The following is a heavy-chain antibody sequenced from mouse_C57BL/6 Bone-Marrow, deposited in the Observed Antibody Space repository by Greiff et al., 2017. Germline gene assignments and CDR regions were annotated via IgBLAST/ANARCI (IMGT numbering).Heavy chain of an antibody. J-gene: IGHJ2*01. CDR2: IHPNSGST. CDR3: ARSDYYYGSSPYFDY. Sequence: VQLQQSGAELVKPGASVKLSCKASGYTFTSYWMHWVKQRPGQGLEWIGMIHPNSGSTNYNEKFKSKATLTVDKSSSTAYMQLSSLTSEDSAVYYCARSDYYYGSSPYFDYWGQGTTLTVSS. CDR1: GYTFTSYW. D-gene: IGHD1-1*01. V-gene: IGHV1-64*01.